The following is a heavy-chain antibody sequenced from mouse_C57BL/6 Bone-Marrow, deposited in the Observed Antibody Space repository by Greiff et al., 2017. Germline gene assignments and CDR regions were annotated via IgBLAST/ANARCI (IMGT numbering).Heavy chain of an antibody. CDR1: GYSFTGYY. CDR2: INPSTGGT. V-gene: IGHV1-42*01. Sequence: EVQLQQSGPELVKPGASVKISCKASGYSFTGYYMNWVKQSPEKSLEWIGEINPSTGGTTYNQKFKAKATLTVDKSSSTAYMQLKSLTSEDSAVYYCALSSLWLLRYFDVWGTGTTVTVSS. J-gene: IGHJ1*03. CDR3: ALSSLWLLRYFDV. D-gene: IGHD2-3*01.